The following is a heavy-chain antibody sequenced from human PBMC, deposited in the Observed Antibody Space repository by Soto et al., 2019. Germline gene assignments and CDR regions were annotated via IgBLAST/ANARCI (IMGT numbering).Heavy chain of an antibody. V-gene: IGHV3-11*01. Sequence: QVPLVESGGGLVKPGWSLRLSCAASGFTFSDYYMSWIRQAPGKGLEWISYIDSSGNNIRYADSVKGRFTISRDNAKNSLFLQMVSLIAEDTAIYYCASPPVYWGQGTLVTVSS. CDR2: IDSSGNNI. CDR1: GFTFSDYY. J-gene: IGHJ4*02. CDR3: ASPPVY.